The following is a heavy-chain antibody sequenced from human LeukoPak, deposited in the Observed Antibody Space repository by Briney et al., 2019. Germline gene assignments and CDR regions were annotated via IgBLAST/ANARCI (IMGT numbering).Heavy chain of an antibody. CDR2: IYHSGST. D-gene: IGHD3-22*01. V-gene: IGHV4-38-2*02. J-gene: IGHJ5*02. CDR1: GYSISSGYY. Sequence: SETLSLTCTVSGYSISSGYYWGWIRQPPGKGLEWIGSIYHSGSTYYNPSLKSRVTISVDTSKNQFSLKLSSVTAADTAVYYCARVTMIVGNWFDPWGQGTLVTVSS. CDR3: ARVTMIVGNWFDP.